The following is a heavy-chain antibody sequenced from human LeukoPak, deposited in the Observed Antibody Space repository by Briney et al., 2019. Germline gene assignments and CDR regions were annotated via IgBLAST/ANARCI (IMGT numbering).Heavy chain of an antibody. J-gene: IGHJ6*03. CDR2: MNPNSGNT. V-gene: IGHV1-8*01. CDR3: ARDHLGSSSGVVEDYMDV. D-gene: IGHD6-13*01. Sequence: ASVKVSCKASGYTFTSYDINWVRQATGQGLEWMGWMNPNSGNTGYAQKFQGRVTMTRDTSTGTVYMELSSLRSEDTAVYYCARDHLGSSSGVVEDYMDVWGKGTTVTVSS. CDR1: GYTFTSYD.